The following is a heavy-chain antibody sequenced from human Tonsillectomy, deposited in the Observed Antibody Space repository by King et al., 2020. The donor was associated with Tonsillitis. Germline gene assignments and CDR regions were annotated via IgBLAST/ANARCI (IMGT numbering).Heavy chain of an antibody. J-gene: IGHJ5*02. V-gene: IGHV7-4-1*02. D-gene: IGHD3-22*01. CDR1: GYTFTNYA. CDR2: INTNTGNP. CDR3: AREAVYYCDSSCSIMFDP. Sequence: VQLVESGSELKKPGASVKVSCKASGYTFTNYAMNWVRQAPGQGLEWMGWINTNTGNPTYAQGFTGRFVFSLDTSVSTAYLQINSLKAEDTAVYYCAREAVYYCDSSCSIMFDPWGQGTLVTVSS.